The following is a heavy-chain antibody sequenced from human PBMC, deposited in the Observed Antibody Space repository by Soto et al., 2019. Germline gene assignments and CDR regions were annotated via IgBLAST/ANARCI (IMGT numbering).Heavy chain of an antibody. CDR1: RGSINSGDYF. Sequence: LSLTCTVSRGSINSGDYFWSWIREPPGKGLEWIGYIYYDGRTYYNPSLKSRLTISVDTSKNHFFLKVSSVTATDTAVYFCGRAGRRDGNSSPGRFDTWGQELLVTVSS. CDR3: GRAGRRDGNSSPGRFDT. V-gene: IGHV4-30-4*01. CDR2: IYYDGRT. J-gene: IGHJ5*02. D-gene: IGHD1-26*01.